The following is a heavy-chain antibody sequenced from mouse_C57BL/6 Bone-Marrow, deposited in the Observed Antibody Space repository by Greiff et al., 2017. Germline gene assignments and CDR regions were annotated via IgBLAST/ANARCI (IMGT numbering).Heavy chain of an antibody. Sequence: QVQLKESGPGLVAPSQSLSITCTVPGFSLTSHGVDWVRQSPGKGLEWLGVIWGVGSTNYNSALKSRLSISKDNSKSQVFLKMNSLQTDATAMYYCASLTGTFAYWGQGTLVTVSA. CDR2: IWGVGST. J-gene: IGHJ3*01. V-gene: IGHV2-6*01. CDR3: ASLTGTFAY. CDR1: GFSLTSHG. D-gene: IGHD4-1*01.